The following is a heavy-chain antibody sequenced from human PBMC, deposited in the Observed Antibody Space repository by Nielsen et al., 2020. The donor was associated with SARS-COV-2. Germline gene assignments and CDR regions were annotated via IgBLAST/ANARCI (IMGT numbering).Heavy chain of an antibody. CDR1: GYSISSGYY. D-gene: IGHD3/OR15-3a*01. Sequence: SETLSLTCTVSGYSISSGYYWGWIRQPPGKGLEWIGSIYHSGSTYYNPSLKSRVTISVDTSKNQFSLQLSSVTAAATAVYYCARDSGTGYYIDFDYWGQGTLVTVSS. V-gene: IGHV4-38-2*02. J-gene: IGHJ4*02. CDR3: ARDSGTGYYIDFDY. CDR2: IYHSGST.